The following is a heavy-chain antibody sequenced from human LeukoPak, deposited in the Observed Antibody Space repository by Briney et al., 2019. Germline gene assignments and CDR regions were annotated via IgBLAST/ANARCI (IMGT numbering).Heavy chain of an antibody. CDR3: ARDPVDYDILTGYPPFDY. CDR1: GYTFTSYA. J-gene: IGHJ4*02. Sequence: ASVKVSCKASGYTFTSYAMHWVRQAPGQRLEWMGWINAGNGNTKYSQEFQGRVTITRDTSASTAYMELSSLRSEDMAVYYCARDPVDYDILTGYPPFDYWGQGTLVTVSS. V-gene: IGHV1-3*03. CDR2: INAGNGNT. D-gene: IGHD3-9*01.